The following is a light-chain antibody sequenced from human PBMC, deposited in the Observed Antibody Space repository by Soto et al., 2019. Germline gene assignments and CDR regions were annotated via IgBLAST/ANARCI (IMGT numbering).Light chain of an antibody. CDR3: QQYHSYSLT. J-gene: IGKJ4*01. V-gene: IGKV1-5*03. CDR1: QSISSW. CDR2: KAS. Sequence: DIQMTQSPSTLSASVGDRVTITCRASQSISSWLAWYQQKPGKAPKLLIYKASSLEGGAPSRFSGSGSGTDFTLNISSLQPDDFATYYCQQYHSYSLTFGGGTKVDIK.